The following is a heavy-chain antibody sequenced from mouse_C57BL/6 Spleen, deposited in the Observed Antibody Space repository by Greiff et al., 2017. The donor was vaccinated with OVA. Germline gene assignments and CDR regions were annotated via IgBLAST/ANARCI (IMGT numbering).Heavy chain of an antibody. CDR2: INPYNGGT. J-gene: IGHJ3*01. Sequence: VQLQQSGPVLVKPGASVKMSCKASGYTFTDYYMNWVKQSHGKSLEWIGVINPYNGGTSYNQKFKGKATLTVDKSSSTAYMELNSLTSEDSAVYYCAYGSSYEAWFAYWGQGTLVTVSA. CDR3: AYGSSYEAWFAY. CDR1: GYTFTDYY. V-gene: IGHV1-19*01. D-gene: IGHD1-1*01.